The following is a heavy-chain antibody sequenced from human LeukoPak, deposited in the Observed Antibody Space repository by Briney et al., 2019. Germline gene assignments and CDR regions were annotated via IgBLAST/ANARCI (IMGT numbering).Heavy chain of an antibody. V-gene: IGHV3-74*01. CDR1: GKYW. D-gene: IGHD2/OR15-2a*01. Sequence: GGSLRLYSAASGKYWMHWVRQAPGKGLVWGSHINSDGSWTSYADSVKGRFTISKDNAKNTVYLQMNNLRAEDTAVYYCVSFYETDWGRGTLVTVS. J-gene: IGHJ4*02. CDR2: INSDGSWT. CDR3: VSFYETD.